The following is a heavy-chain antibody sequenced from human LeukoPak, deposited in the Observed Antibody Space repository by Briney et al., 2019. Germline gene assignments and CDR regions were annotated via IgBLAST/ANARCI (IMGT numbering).Heavy chain of an antibody. J-gene: IGHJ4*02. Sequence: PGGSLRLSCAASGFTFSNYGMSWVRQAPGKGLEWVSAISGSGGSTYYADSVKGRFTISRDNSKNTLYLQMNSLRAEDTAVYYCAKVSRLIMVRGVYFDYWGQGTLVTVSS. CDR3: AKVSRLIMVRGVYFDY. V-gene: IGHV3-23*01. CDR2: ISGSGGST. CDR1: GFTFSNYG. D-gene: IGHD3-10*01.